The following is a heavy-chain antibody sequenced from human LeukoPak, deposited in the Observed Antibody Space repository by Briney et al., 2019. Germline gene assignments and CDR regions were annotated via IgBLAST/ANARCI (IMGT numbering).Heavy chain of an antibody. D-gene: IGHD6-19*01. V-gene: IGHV3-30*18. CDR1: GFTFSNYG. CDR3: AKRTSIPLAAYFDY. Sequence: PGGFLRLSCAASGFTFSNYGMHWVRQAPGKGLEWLAVISYDGSNIYYADSVKGRFTISRDNSKKTLYLQMNSLRAEDTAVYYCAKRTSIPLAAYFDYWGQGTLVTVSS. CDR2: ISYDGSNI. J-gene: IGHJ4*02.